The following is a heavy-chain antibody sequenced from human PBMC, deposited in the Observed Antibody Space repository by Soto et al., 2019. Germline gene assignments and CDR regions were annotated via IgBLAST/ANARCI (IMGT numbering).Heavy chain of an antibody. CDR1: AFTFSSDG. Sequence: GGSLRLACAASAFTFSSDGMHWVRQAPGKGLEWVAVISYDGSNKYYADSVKGRFTISRDNSKNTLYLQMNSLRAEDTAVYYCAKDLGSVTTSYWGQGTLVTVSS. CDR3: AKDLGSVTTSY. D-gene: IGHD4-4*01. V-gene: IGHV3-30*18. J-gene: IGHJ4*02. CDR2: ISYDGSNK.